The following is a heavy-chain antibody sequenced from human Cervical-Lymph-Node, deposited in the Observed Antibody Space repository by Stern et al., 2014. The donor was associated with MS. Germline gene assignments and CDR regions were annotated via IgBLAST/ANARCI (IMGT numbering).Heavy chain of an antibody. D-gene: IGHD2-8*01. J-gene: IGHJ6*02. CDR3: ARDGGFCTNRVCPKYYHSGMDV. Sequence: VQLVESGPGLVKPSETLSLTCTVSGGFIKSYYWSWVRQSAGKGLEWIGRFHFSGNSNYNPSLKSRVTMSADPTKHPFTLTLPTVTAADSAVYYCARDGGFCTNRVCPKYYHSGMDVWGQGTTVTVSS. CDR2: FHFSGNS. V-gene: IGHV4-4*07. CDR1: GGFIKSYY.